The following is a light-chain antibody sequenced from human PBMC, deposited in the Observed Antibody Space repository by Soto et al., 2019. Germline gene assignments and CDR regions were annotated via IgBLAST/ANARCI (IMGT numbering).Light chain of an antibody. CDR3: QQFGGSSRT. CDR1: QGISNTY. V-gene: IGKV3-20*01. J-gene: IGKJ1*01. CDR2: GAS. Sequence: EIVRTKSPDTLSLSPGERATLSCRASQGISNTYLAWYQQKPGQAPRLLIFGASFRATGIPDRFTGSGSGTDVTLTITRLEPEDFAVYYCQQFGGSSRTFGQGTKVDIK.